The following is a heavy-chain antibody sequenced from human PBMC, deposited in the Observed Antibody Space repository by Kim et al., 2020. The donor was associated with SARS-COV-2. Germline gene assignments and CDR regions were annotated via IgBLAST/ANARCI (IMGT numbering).Heavy chain of an antibody. J-gene: IGHJ6*02. CDR2: ISSSSSTI. CDR3: ARVWEAYFDWLLYHYGMDV. Sequence: GGSLRLSCAASGFTFSSYSMNWVRQAPGKGLEWVSYISSSSSTIYYADSVKGRFTISRDNAKNSLYLQMNSLRDEDTAVYYCARVWEAYFDWLLYHYGMDVWGQGTTITVSS. CDR1: GFTFSSYS. V-gene: IGHV3-48*02. D-gene: IGHD3-9*01.